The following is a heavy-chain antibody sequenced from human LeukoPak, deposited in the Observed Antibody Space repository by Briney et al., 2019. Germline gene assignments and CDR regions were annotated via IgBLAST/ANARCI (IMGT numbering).Heavy chain of an antibody. V-gene: IGHV3-15*01. D-gene: IGHD1-26*01. Sequence: GGSLRLSCAASGFTFSNAWMSWVRQAPGKGLEWVGRIKNKTDGGTTDYAAPVKGRFTISRDDSKNTLYLQMNSLKTEDTAVYYCTTEVGATYLFDYWGQGTLVTVSS. CDR3: TTEVGATYLFDY. J-gene: IGHJ4*02. CDR2: IKNKTDGGTT. CDR1: GFTFSNAW.